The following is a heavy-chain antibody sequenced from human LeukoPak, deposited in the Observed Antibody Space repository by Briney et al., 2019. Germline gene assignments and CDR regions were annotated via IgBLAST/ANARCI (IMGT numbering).Heavy chain of an antibody. D-gene: IGHD2-15*01. CDR2: INPAGSET. V-gene: IGHV3-7*01. CDR3: ARFGYVAAVDV. Sequence: QPGRSLRLSCAASGFTFSSYGMHWVRQAPGKGLEWVANINPAGSETYYVDPVKGRFSISRDNAKNLVYLQMNSLRAEDTAVYHCARFGYVAAVDVWGQGTPVTVSS. J-gene: IGHJ4*02. CDR1: GFTFSSYG.